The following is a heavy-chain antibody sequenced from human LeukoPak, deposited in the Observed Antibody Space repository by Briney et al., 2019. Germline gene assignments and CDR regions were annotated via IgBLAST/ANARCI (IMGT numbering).Heavy chain of an antibody. CDR1: GYTFTSYG. CDR3: ARAPVTKVRGVVVYYYYGMDV. D-gene: IGHD3-10*01. Sequence: GASVKVSCKASGYTFTSYGISWVRQAPGQGLEWMGWISAYNGNTNYAQKLQGRVTMTTDTSTSTAYMELRSLRSDDTAVYYCARAPVTKVRGVVVYYYYGMDVWGQGTTVTVSS. V-gene: IGHV1-18*01. CDR2: ISAYNGNT. J-gene: IGHJ6*02.